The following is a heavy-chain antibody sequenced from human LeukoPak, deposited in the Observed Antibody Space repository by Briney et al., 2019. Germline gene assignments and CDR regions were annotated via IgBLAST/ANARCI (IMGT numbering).Heavy chain of an antibody. CDR2: ISGSGDNT. Sequence: GGSLRLSCAASGFTFSIYAMSWGRQAPGKGLEWVSTISGSGDNTYYAEAVKGRFTISRDNSKNRLYLKMNSLRAEDTAVYYCAKSVFDSSGDPYMDVWGKGTTVTISS. CDR1: GFTFSIYA. J-gene: IGHJ6*03. V-gene: IGHV3-23*01. D-gene: IGHD3-22*01. CDR3: AKSVFDSSGDPYMDV.